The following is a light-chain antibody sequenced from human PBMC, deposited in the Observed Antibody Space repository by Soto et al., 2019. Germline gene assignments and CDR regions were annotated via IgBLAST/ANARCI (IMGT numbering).Light chain of an antibody. CDR2: GAS. Sequence: EIVLTQSPGTLSLSPGERATLSCRASQSISNNYLAWYQQKPGQAPRLLIYGASSRATGIPDRFSGSGSGTDFTLTINRLEPNDFAVYHCQQYGSSRGTFGQGTKVDIK. V-gene: IGKV3-20*01. CDR1: QSISNNY. J-gene: IGKJ1*01. CDR3: QQYGSSRGT.